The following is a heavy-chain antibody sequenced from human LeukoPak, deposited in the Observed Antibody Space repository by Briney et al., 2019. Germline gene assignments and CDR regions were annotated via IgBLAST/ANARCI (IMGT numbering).Heavy chain of an antibody. CDR1: GGSISSSGYY. J-gene: IGHJ5*02. V-gene: IGHV4-39*01. D-gene: IGHD1-26*01. CDR3: ARHEYSGSYYGLSWFDP. CDR2: IYYSGST. Sequence: PSETLSLTCTVSGGSISSSGYYWGWIRQPPGKGLEWIASIYYSGSTYYNPSLKSRVTISVDTSKNQLSLKLSSLTAADTAVYYCARHEYSGSYYGLSWFDPWGQGTLVTASS.